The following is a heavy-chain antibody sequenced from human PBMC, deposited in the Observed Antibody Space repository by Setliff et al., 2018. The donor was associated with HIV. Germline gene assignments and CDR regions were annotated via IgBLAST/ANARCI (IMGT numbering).Heavy chain of an antibody. V-gene: IGHV1-2*06. CDR1: GYNFTGYY. D-gene: IGHD2-8*01. CDR3: ATKVYCTNGVCLDAFDI. CDR2: INPNSGGT. Sequence: ASVKVSCKASGYNFTGYYMHWVRQAPGQGLEWMGRINPNSGGTNYAQKFQGRVSMTRDTSISTAYMELSRLRADDTAVFYCATKVYCTNGVCLDAFDIWGQGTMVTVSS. J-gene: IGHJ3*02.